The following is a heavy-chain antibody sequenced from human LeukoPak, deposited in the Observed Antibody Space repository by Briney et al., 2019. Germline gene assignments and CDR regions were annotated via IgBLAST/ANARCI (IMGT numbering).Heavy chain of an antibody. Sequence: GGSLRLSCEASGFSFSSYWMTWVRQPPGKGPEWVANIKQDESERYSVDSVKGRFTISRDNAKNSVYLHMNSLRVEDTALYYCARLSAYYYGSYFYYYMDVWGKGTTVTVSS. CDR1: GFSFSSYW. D-gene: IGHD3-10*01. CDR2: IKQDESER. J-gene: IGHJ6*03. V-gene: IGHV3-7*01. CDR3: ARLSAYYYGSYFYYYMDV.